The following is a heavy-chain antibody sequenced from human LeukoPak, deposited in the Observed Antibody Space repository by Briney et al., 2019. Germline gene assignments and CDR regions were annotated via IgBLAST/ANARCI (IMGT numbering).Heavy chain of an antibody. J-gene: IGHJ4*02. CDR2: IKQDGSEK. CDR3: AKGLVTGSLDY. Sequence: GGSLRLSCAASGFTFSSYWMSWVRQAPGKGLEWVANIKQDGSEKYYVDSVKGRFTISRDNAKNSLYLRMNSLRAEDTAVYYCAKGLVTGSLDYWGQGALVTVSS. V-gene: IGHV3-7*03. CDR1: GFTFSSYW. D-gene: IGHD3-10*01.